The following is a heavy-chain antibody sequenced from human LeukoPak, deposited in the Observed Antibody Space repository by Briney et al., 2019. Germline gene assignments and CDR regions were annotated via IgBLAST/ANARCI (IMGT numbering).Heavy chain of an antibody. V-gene: IGHV4-34*01. CDR1: GGSFSGYY. CDR2: INHSGST. D-gene: IGHD5-18*01. CDR3: ARGGSPVYGYSYGYAYLDY. J-gene: IGHJ4*02. Sequence: PSETLSLTCAVYGGSFSGYYWSWIRQPPGKGLEWIGEINHSGSTNYNPSLKNRVTISVDTSKNQFSLKLSSVTAADTAVYYCARGGSPVYGYSYGYAYLDYWGQGTLVTVSS.